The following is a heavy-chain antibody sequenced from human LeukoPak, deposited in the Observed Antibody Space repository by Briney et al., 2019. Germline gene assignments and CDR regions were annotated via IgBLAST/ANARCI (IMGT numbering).Heavy chain of an antibody. V-gene: IGHV3-74*01. CDR2: ISPTGITT. Sequence: GGSLRLSCTASGFSFSGHWMHWARQLPGKGLVWVSRISPTGITTSYADSVKGRFTVSRDNAKNTLYLKVNNPRAEDTAVYYCARGPNSNWSGLDFWGQGTLLTVS. D-gene: IGHD6-6*01. J-gene: IGHJ4*02. CDR3: ARGPNSNWSGLDF. CDR1: GFSFSGHW.